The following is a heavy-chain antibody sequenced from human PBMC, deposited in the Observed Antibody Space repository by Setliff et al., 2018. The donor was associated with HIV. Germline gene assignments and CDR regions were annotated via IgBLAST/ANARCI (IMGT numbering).Heavy chain of an antibody. CDR3: ARHRASSSGFPLDF. D-gene: IGHD6-6*01. Sequence: SETLSLTCSVYGDSIGSNTFYWSWLRQPPGKEPEWIGSINHSGNTYYYPSLKSRVTMSVDTSKNQFSLRLSSVTATDTAVYYCARHRASSSGFPLDFWGQGILVTVSS. CDR2: INHSGNT. J-gene: IGHJ4*02. V-gene: IGHV4-39*01. CDR1: GDSIGSNTFY.